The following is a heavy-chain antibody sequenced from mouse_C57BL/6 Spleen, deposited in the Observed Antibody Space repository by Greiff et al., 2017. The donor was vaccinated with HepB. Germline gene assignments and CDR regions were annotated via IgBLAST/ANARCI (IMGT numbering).Heavy chain of an antibody. D-gene: IGHD2-1*01. CDR1: GYTFTDYN. Sequence: VQLQQSGPELVKPGASVKIPCKASGYTFTDYNMDWVKQSHGKSLEWIGDINPNNGGTIYNQKFKGKATLTVDKSSSTAYMELRSLTSEDTAVYYCAIAVYYGNPYYFDYWGQGTTLTVSS. J-gene: IGHJ2*01. V-gene: IGHV1-18*01. CDR3: AIAVYYGNPYYFDY. CDR2: INPNNGGT.